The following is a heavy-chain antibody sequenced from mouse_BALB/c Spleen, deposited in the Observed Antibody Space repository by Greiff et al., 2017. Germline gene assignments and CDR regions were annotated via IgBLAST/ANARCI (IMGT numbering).Heavy chain of an antibody. Sequence: EVQGVESGGGLVKPGGSLKLSCAASGFTFSSYAMSWVRQSPEKRLEWVAEISSGGSYTYYPDTVTGRFTISRDNAKNTLYLEMSSLRSEDTAMYYCARDGGPYWGQGTSVTVSS. CDR1: GFTFSSYA. CDR3: ARDGGPY. D-gene: IGHD3-3*01. J-gene: IGHJ4*01. V-gene: IGHV5-9-4*01. CDR2: ISSGGSYT.